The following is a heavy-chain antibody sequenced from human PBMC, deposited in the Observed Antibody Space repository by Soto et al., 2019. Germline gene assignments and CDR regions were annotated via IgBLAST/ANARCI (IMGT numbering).Heavy chain of an antibody. Sequence: ASVKVSCKASGYTFTSYGISWVRQAPGRGLEWMGWISAYNGNTNYAQKLQGRVTMTTDTSTSTAYMELRSLRSDDTAVYYCGIAAAGTSQIDYWGQGTLVTVSS. CDR1: GYTFTSYG. CDR2: ISAYNGNT. V-gene: IGHV1-18*01. D-gene: IGHD6-13*01. J-gene: IGHJ4*02. CDR3: GIAAAGTSQIDY.